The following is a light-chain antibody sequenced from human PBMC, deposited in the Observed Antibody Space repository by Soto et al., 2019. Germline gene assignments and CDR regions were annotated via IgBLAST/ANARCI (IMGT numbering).Light chain of an antibody. Sequence: QSVLTQPPSASGTPGQRVTISCSGSSSNIGSNTVNWYQQLPGTAPKLLIYSNNQRPSGVPDRFSGSKSGTSASLAISGLQSEDEAYYYCATWDDSLRGPVFGGGTKLTVL. CDR3: ATWDDSLRGPV. CDR1: SSNIGSNT. V-gene: IGLV1-44*01. CDR2: SNN. J-gene: IGLJ2*01.